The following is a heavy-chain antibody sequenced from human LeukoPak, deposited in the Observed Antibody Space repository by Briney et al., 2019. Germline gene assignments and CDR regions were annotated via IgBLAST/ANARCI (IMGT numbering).Heavy chain of an antibody. D-gene: IGHD4-17*01. CDR3: ARDAGYGDHHGY. CDR1: GGSISSDNW. Sequence: PSGTLSLTCAVSGGSISSDNWWSWVRQPPGKGLEWIGEIYHSGSTNYNPSLKSRVTISVDTSKNQFSLKLSSVTAADTAVYYCARDAGYGDHHGYWGQGTLVTVSS. V-gene: IGHV4-4*02. J-gene: IGHJ4*02. CDR2: IYHSGST.